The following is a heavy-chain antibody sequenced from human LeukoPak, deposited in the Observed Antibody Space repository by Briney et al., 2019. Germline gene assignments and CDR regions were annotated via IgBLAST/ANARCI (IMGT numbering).Heavy chain of an antibody. J-gene: IGHJ3*02. CDR2: INGGGRGT. V-gene: IGHV3-74*01. D-gene: IGHD3-22*01. CDR1: RFTFCIYW. CDR3: AREYYYDSSGYYSASDAFDI. Sequence: GGSLRLSRAASRFTFCIYWMHWVPQALGNWLVCVSHINGGGRGTSYEDSVKGRFTISRDNAKNTLYLQMNSLRAEDTAVYYCAREYYYDSSGYYSASDAFDIWGQGTMVTVSS.